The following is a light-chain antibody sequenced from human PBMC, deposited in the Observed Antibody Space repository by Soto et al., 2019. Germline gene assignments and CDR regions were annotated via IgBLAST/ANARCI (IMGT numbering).Light chain of an antibody. CDR2: DVS. V-gene: IGLV2-14*01. J-gene: IGLJ1*01. CDR3: SSYTTSSTFV. CDR1: SSDVGRYDF. Sequence: QSALAQPASVSGSPGQSITISCTGTSSDVGRYDFVSWFQQHPGKAPKLMIYDVSIRPSGVSDHFSGSKSGNTASLTISGLQAEDEAYYYCSSYTTSSTFVFGTGTKLTVL.